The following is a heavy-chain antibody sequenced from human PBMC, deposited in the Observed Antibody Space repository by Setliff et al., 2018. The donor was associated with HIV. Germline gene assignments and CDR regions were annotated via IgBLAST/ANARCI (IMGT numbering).Heavy chain of an antibody. D-gene: IGHD3-10*01. CDR1: GYTFTNYY. V-gene: IGHV1-46*01. J-gene: IGHJ4*02. CDR3: AREDKGYYGSGLG. CDR2: INPSGNIT. Sequence: GASVKVSCKASGYTFTNYYIHWVRQAPGQGLEWMGIINPSGNITNYAQKLQGRVTMTKDTSTSTVYMEVRSLRSEDTAVYYCAREDKGYYGSGLGWAQGTLVTVS.